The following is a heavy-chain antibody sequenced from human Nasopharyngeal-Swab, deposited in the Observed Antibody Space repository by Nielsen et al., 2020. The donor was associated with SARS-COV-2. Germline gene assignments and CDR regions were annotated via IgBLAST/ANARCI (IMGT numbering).Heavy chain of an antibody. D-gene: IGHD2-2*01. CDR2: SSSSGSTI. CDR1: GFPFSSHA. CDR3: ARDAYPGYI. Sequence: LKISCAASGFPFSSHAMNRVRQPPGKGLDWVSYSSSSGSTIYYADSVMGRFTISRDNAKNSLYLQMNSLRAEDTAVEYWARDAYPGYIWGQGTMVTVSS. V-gene: IGHV3-48*03. J-gene: IGHJ3*02.